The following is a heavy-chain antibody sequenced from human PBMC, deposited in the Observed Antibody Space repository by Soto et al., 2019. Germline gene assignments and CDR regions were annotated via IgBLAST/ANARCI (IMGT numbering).Heavy chain of an antibody. V-gene: IGHV4-59*08. CDR3: ARRKGYFDY. J-gene: IGHJ4*02. CDR2: IYDTGTT. Sequence: SETLSLTCSVSGGSISDYYWSWIRQPPGKGLEWIGYIYDTGTTNYNPSLKSRVTMSADTSQNQFSLKLTSVTAADTAVYYCARRKGYFDYCGEVTLVKVS. CDR1: GGSISDYY.